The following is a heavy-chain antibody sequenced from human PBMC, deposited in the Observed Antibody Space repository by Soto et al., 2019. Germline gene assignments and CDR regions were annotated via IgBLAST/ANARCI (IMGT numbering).Heavy chain of an antibody. V-gene: IGHV4-59*01. J-gene: IGHJ6*02. CDR3: ARDLWGYSSSWDSIYYYGMDV. CDR2: IYYSGST. CDR1: GGSISSYY. D-gene: IGHD6-13*01. Sequence: ETLSLTCTVSGGSISSYYWSWIRQPPGKGLEWIGYIYYSGSTNYNPSLKSRVTISVDTSKNQFSLKLSSVTAADTAVYYCARDLWGYSSSWDSIYYYGMDVWGQGTTVTVSS.